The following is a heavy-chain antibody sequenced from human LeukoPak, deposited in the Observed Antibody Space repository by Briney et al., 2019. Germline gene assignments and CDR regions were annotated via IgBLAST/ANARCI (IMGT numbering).Heavy chain of an antibody. Sequence: ASVKVSCLASGYTFTGYYIHWLRQAPGQGLEWMGWIDPNSGGTNYAQKFQGRVTMSRDTSISTAYMELSRLRSDDTAVYYCAKKGSWFENWFDPWGQGTLVTVSS. D-gene: IGHD6-13*01. CDR1: GYTFTGYY. J-gene: IGHJ5*02. CDR2: IDPNSGGT. CDR3: AKKGSWFENWFDP. V-gene: IGHV1-2*02.